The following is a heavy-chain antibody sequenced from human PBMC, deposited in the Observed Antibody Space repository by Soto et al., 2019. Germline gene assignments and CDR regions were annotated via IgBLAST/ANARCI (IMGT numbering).Heavy chain of an antibody. CDR1: GFTFSSYA. V-gene: IGHV3-30-3*01. D-gene: IGHD6-19*01. CDR3: ARDNGQWLGAFDY. CDR2: ISYDGSNK. J-gene: IGHJ4*02. Sequence: QVQLVESGGGVVQPGRSLRLSCAASGFTFSSYAMHWVRQAPGKGLEWVAVISYDGSNKYYADSVKGRFTISRDNSKNTLYLQMNSLRAEDTAVYYCARDNGQWLGAFDYWRQGTLVTVSS.